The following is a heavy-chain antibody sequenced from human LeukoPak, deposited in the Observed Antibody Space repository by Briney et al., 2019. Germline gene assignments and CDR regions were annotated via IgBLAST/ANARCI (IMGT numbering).Heavy chain of an antibody. CDR2: IIPIFGTA. J-gene: IGHJ5*02. Sequence: GASVKVSCKASGGTFSSYAISWVRQAPGQGLEWMGGIIPIFGTANYAQKFQGRVTITTDESTSTAYMELSSLRSEDTAVYYCARGQLGYCSSTSCYDWFDPWGQGTLVTVSS. D-gene: IGHD2-2*01. CDR1: GGTFSSYA. CDR3: ARGQLGYCSSTSCYDWFDP. V-gene: IGHV1-69*05.